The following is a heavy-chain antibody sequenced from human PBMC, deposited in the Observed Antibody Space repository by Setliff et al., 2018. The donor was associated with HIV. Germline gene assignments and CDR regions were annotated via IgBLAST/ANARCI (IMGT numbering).Heavy chain of an antibody. D-gene: IGHD3-22*01. J-gene: IGHJ4*01. Sequence: SETLSLTCTVSGASINSMTDYWGWIRQPPGKGLEWIASIRYSGNTFYNPSLKSRTTIYVDTSKNQFSLKLTSVTAADTAVYFCASTTYYYDSSGYNSWPRFDYWG. CDR3: ASTTYYYDSSGYNSWPRFDY. CDR2: IRYSGNT. V-gene: IGHV4-39*01. CDR1: GASINSMTDY.